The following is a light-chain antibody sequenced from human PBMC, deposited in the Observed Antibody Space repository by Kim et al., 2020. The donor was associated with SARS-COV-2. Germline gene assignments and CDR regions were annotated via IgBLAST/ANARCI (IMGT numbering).Light chain of an antibody. CDR2: GAS. Sequence: SPGERATLSCRASQSVGSNLAWYQQNPGQAPRLLLYGASTRAAGIPARFSGSGSGTEFTLTISSLQSEDVAVYYCQQFYNWPPITFGQGTRLEIK. J-gene: IGKJ5*01. CDR1: QSVGSN. V-gene: IGKV3-15*01. CDR3: QQFYNWPPIT.